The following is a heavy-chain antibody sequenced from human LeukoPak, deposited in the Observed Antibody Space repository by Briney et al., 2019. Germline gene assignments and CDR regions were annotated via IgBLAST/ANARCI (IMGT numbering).Heavy chain of an antibody. V-gene: IGHV4-34*01. CDR3: ARDEGSFNYYGSGSANWFDP. CDR1: GGSFSGYY. Sequence: PSETLSLTCAVYGGSFSGYYWSWIRPPPGKGLEWIGEINHSGSPNYNPSLKSRVTISVDTSKNQFSLKLSSVTAADTAVYYCARDEGSFNYYGSGSANWFDPWGQGTLVTVSS. D-gene: IGHD3-10*01. CDR2: INHSGSP. J-gene: IGHJ5*02.